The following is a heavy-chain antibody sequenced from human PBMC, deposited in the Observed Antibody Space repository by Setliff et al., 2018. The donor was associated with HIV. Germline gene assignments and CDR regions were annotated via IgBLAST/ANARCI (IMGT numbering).Heavy chain of an antibody. J-gene: IGHJ4*02. Sequence: GGSLRLSCEASGFTLRSYAMYWVRQAPGKGLEWVAGISGAGATTYYADSVKGRFTISRDNSKDTLYPQMNSLRAEDTAVYYCAKDGYSDYLNSYFDYWGQGTLVTVSS. CDR1: GFTLRSYA. CDR3: AKDGYSDYLNSYFDY. CDR2: ISGAGATT. V-gene: IGHV3-23*01. D-gene: IGHD4-17*01.